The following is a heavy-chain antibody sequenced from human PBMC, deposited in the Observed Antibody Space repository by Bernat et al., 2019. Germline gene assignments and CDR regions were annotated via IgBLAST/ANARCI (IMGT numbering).Heavy chain of an antibody. Sequence: EVQLVESGGGLVQPGRSLRLSCAASGFTFADYAMHWVRQAPGKGLEWVSGISWNSGSIGYADSVKGRFTISRDNAKNSLYLQMNSLRAEDTALYYCAKLHDYGDYVGAFDIWGQGTMVTVSS. CDR1: GFTFADYA. V-gene: IGHV3-9*01. J-gene: IGHJ3*02. CDR3: AKLHDYGDYVGAFDI. D-gene: IGHD4-17*01. CDR2: ISWNSGSI.